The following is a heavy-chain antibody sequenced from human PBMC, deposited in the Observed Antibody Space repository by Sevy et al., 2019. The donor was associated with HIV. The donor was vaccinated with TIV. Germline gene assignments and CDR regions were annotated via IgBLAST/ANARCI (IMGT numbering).Heavy chain of an antibody. Sequence: SETLSLTCTVSGGSITSLYWNWIRQPPGKGLEWIANIYYNGHINYNPSLKSRVTLSLDTSKNQFSLRLSSVTAADTXXXYCXXXXAWGRGYSWGQGTLVTVSS. CDR2: IYYNGHI. CDR3: XXXXAWGRGYS. D-gene: IGHD1-26*01. CDR1: GGSITSLY. J-gene: IGHJ4*02. V-gene: IGHV4-59*08.